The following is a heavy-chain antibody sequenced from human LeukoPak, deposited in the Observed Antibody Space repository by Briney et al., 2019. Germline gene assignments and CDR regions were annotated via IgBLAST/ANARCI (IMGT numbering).Heavy chain of an antibody. Sequence: GGSLRLSCAASGFTFSNYAIHWVRQAPGRGLEWVAAISYDGNSQHYGAPVKGRFTISRDNSKNTVYLQINTLRTVDAAIYYCAKPYPTLTTSAVLDNWGQGTLVTVSS. J-gene: IGHJ4*02. CDR2: ISYDGNSQ. D-gene: IGHD1-1*01. CDR1: GFTFSNYA. V-gene: IGHV3-30*18. CDR3: AKPYPTLTTSAVLDN.